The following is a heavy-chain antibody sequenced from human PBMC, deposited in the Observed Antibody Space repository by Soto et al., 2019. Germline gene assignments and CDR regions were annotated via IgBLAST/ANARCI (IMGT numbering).Heavy chain of an antibody. Sequence: QVQLVESGGGVVQPGRSLRLSCAASGFTFSIYGIHWVRQAPGKGLEWVATISFDGSNKYYADSVKGRFTISRDNSKNTLYLQMNSLRAEDTAVYYCAKDGTYNNSPRIDIDSWGQGTLVTVSS. D-gene: IGHD6-6*01. CDR1: GFTFSIYG. V-gene: IGHV3-30*18. CDR3: AKDGTYNNSPRIDIDS. CDR2: ISFDGSNK. J-gene: IGHJ4*02.